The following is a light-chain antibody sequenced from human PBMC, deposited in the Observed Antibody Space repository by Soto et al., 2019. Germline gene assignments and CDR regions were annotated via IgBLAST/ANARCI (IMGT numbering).Light chain of an antibody. V-gene: IGLV2-23*01. J-gene: IGLJ3*02. CDR3: CSYAGSSTWV. CDR1: SSDVGSYNL. CDR2: EGS. Sequence: QSALTQPASVSGSPGQSITISCTGTSSDVGSYNLVSWYQQHPGKAPKLMIYEGSKRPSGVSNRFSGSKSGNTASLTISGLQAVDEADYYCCSYAGSSTWVFGGGTTLIVL.